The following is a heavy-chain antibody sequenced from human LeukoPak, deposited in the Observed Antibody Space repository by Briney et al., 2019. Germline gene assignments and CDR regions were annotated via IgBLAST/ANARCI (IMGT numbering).Heavy chain of an antibody. CDR3: ARDRHYYDSSGSDY. V-gene: IGHV3-74*01. CDR2: INTGGSTT. D-gene: IGHD3-22*01. CDR1: GFTFSSYW. J-gene: IGHJ4*02. Sequence: QSGGSLRLSCAASGFTFSSYWMHWVRHAPGKGLVWVSRINTGGSTTDYADSVKGRFTISRDNAKNSLYLQMNSLRAEDTAVYYCARDRHYYDSSGSDYWGQGTLVTVSS.